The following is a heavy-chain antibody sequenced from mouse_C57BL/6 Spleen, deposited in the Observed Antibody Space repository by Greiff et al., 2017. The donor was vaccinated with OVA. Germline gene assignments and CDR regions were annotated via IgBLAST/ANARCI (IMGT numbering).Heavy chain of an antibody. Sequence: VKLMESGPGLVAPSQSLSITCTVSGFSLTSYAISWVRQPPGKGLEWLGVIWTGGGTNYNSALKSRLSISKDNSKSQVFLKMNSLQTDDTARYYCARNYDWDKGYYYAMDYWGQGTSVTVSS. J-gene: IGHJ4*01. D-gene: IGHD4-1*01. CDR3: ARNYDWDKGYYYAMDY. V-gene: IGHV2-9-1*01. CDR2: IWTGGGT. CDR1: GFSLTSYA.